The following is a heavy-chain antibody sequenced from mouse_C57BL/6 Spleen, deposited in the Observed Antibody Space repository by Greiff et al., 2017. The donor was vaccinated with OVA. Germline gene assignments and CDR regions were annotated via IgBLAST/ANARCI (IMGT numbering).Heavy chain of an antibody. V-gene: IGHV5-16*01. J-gene: IGHJ2*01. Sequence: EVQVVESEGGLVQPGSSMKLSCTASGFTFSDYYMAWVRQVPEKGLEWVANINYDGSSTYYLDSLKSRFIISRDNAKNILYLQMSRLNSEGTATYYCARASWAYFDYWGQGTTLTVSS. CDR3: ARASWAYFDY. D-gene: IGHD2-10*02. CDR2: INYDGSST. CDR1: GFTFSDYY.